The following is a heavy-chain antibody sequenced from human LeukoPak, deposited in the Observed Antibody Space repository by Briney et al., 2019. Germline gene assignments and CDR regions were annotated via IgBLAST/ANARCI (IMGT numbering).Heavy chain of an antibody. CDR2: ISTDNGNT. J-gene: IGHJ4*02. Sequence: WASVKVSCKXSGYXFINYGISWVRQAPGEGLEWMGWISTDNGNTKNAQNVQGRVTMTTDTSTSTAYMELRSLRSDDTAVYYCASSGVYCSGGSCYFHYFDYWGQGTLVTVSS. CDR1: GYXFINYG. CDR3: ASSGVYCSGGSCYFHYFDY. V-gene: IGHV1-18*01. D-gene: IGHD2-15*01.